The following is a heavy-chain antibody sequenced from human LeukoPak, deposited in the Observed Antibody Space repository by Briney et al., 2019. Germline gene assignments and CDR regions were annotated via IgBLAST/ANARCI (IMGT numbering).Heavy chain of an antibody. J-gene: IGHJ4*02. V-gene: IGHV1-46*01. CDR1: GYTFTSYY. CDR3: ATLGSIVWGRGGTASSL. CDR2: INPSGGST. D-gene: IGHD2-21*02. Sequence: ASVKVSCKASGYTFTSYYMHWVRQAPGQGLEWMGIINPSGGSTSYAQKFQGRVTMTRDTPTSTVYMELSSLRPEDTAVYYCATLGSIVWGRGGTASSLWGQGTLVTVSS.